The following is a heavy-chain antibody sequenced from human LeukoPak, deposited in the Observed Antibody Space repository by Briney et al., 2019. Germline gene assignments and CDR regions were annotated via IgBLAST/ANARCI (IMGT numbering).Heavy chain of an antibody. CDR1: GFTFSSNV. J-gene: IGHJ6*02. Sequence: GGSLRLSCAASGFTFSSNVMHWVRQAPGKGLEWVANIKEDGSDANYVDAVKGRFTISRDNAKDSLYLQMNSLRAEDTAVYYCATQDYYYYYGMDVWGQGTTVTVSS. CDR2: IKEDGSDA. CDR3: ATQDYYYYYGMDV. V-gene: IGHV3-7*01.